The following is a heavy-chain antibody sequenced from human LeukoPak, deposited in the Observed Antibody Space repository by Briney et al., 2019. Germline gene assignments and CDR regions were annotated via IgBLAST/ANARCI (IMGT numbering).Heavy chain of an antibody. Sequence: SETLSPTCTVSGGSISSYYWSWIRQPPGKGLEWIGYIYYSGSTNYNPSLKSRVTISVDTSKNQFSLKLSSVTAADTAVYYCARSPTEYCSSTSCYPGWFDPWGQGTLVTVSS. D-gene: IGHD2-2*01. V-gene: IGHV4-59*01. CDR2: IYYSGST. CDR1: GGSISSYY. J-gene: IGHJ5*02. CDR3: ARSPTEYCSSTSCYPGWFDP.